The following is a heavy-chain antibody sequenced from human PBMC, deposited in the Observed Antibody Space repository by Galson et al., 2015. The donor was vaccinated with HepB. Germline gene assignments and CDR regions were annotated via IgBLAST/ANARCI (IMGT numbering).Heavy chain of an antibody. CDR3: ARGRGNWNDGFWFDP. Sequence: ETLSLTCTVSGGSISSSSYYWGWIRQPPGKGLEWIGSIYYSGSTYYNPSLKSRVTISVDTSKNQFSLKLSSVTAADTAVYYCARGRGNWNDGFWFDPWGQGTLVTVSS. CDR1: GGSISSSSYY. V-gene: IGHV4-39*07. CDR2: IYYSGST. J-gene: IGHJ5*02. D-gene: IGHD1-1*01.